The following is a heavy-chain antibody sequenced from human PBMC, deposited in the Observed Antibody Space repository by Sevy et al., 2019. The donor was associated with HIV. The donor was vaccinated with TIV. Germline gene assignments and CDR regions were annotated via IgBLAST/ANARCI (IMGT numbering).Heavy chain of an antibody. Sequence: GGSLRLSCAAXGFSISSHYMSWVRQAPGKGLEWVSVIYIGGSTYFANSVKGRFSLSRDNSKNTLYLELNSLTTEDTAVYYCAXPLYNWNDGDVFDLWGHGTVVTVSS. CDR2: IYIGGST. CDR1: GFSISSHY. V-gene: IGHV3-66*02. CDR3: AXPLYNWNDGDVFDL. D-gene: IGHD1-1*01. J-gene: IGHJ3*01.